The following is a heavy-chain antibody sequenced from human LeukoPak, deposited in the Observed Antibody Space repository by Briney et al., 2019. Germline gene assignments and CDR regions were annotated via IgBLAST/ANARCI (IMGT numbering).Heavy chain of an antibody. CDR2: ISGSGENT. CDR3: AKTVSGSYSYQGGDY. D-gene: IGHD3-16*02. Sequence: GGSLILSCAASGFTFSSYAMSWVRQAPGKGLEGVSAISGSGENTNYADSVKGRFTISRDNSRNMLYLQMNSLRDEDTAKYYCAKTVSGSYSYQGGDYWGRGTLVTVSS. V-gene: IGHV3-23*01. J-gene: IGHJ4*02. CDR1: GFTFSSYA.